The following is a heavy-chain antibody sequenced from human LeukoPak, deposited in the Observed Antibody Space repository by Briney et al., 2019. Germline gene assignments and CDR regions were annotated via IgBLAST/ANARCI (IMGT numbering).Heavy chain of an antibody. D-gene: IGHD6-19*01. J-gene: IGHJ4*02. V-gene: IGHV3-11*04. CDR2: ISSSGSTI. CDR3: ARDPSSSGIDY. Sequence: GGSLRLSCAASGFTFSDYYMSWIRQAPGKGLEWVSYISSSGSTIYYADSVKGRFTISRDNSKNTLYLQMNSLRAEDTAVYYCARDPSSSGIDYWGQGTLVTVSS. CDR1: GFTFSDYY.